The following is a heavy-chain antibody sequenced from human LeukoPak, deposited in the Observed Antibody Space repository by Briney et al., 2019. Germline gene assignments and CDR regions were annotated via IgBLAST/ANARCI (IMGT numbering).Heavy chain of an antibody. Sequence: SETLSLTCAVYGGSFSGYYWSWIRQPPGKGLEWIGEINHSGSNNYNASLKSRVTISVDTSKNQYSLELSSVTAADTAVYYCARGNYDLWSGYLGGGYYYYYMDVWGKGTPVTVSS. CDR3: ARGNYDLWSGYLGGGYYYYYMDV. CDR1: GGSFSGYY. D-gene: IGHD3-3*01. V-gene: IGHV4-34*01. J-gene: IGHJ6*03. CDR2: INHSGSN.